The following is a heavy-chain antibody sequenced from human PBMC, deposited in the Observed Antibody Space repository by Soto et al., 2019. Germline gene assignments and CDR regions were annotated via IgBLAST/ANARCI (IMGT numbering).Heavy chain of an antibody. CDR3: ATDRAGITVAGFNY. J-gene: IGHJ4*02. CDR1: GFTFSSYS. D-gene: IGHD6-19*01. CDR2: ISSSSSTI. V-gene: IGHV3-48*02. Sequence: LRLSCAASGFTFSSYSMNWVRQAPGKGLEWVSYISSSSSTIYYADSVKGRFTISRDNAKNSLYLQMNSLRDEDTAVYYCATDRAGITVAGFNYWGQGTLVTVSS.